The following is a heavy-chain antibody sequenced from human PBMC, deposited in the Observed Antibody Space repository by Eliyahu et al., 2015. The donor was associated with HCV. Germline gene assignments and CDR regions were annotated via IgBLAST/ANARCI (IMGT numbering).Heavy chain of an antibody. CDR2: IRXDGSNK. CDR1: GFTFSSYG. CDR3: AKDLYYTPAHEYYFDY. D-gene: IGHD1-26*01. V-gene: IGHV3-30*02. Sequence: QVQLVESGGGVVQPGGSLRLSCXASGFTFSSYGMHWVRQAPGKGLEWVAFIRXDGSNKYYADSVKGRFTISRDNSKNTLYLQMNSLRAEDTAVYYCAKDLYYTPAHEYYFDYWGQGTLVTVSS. J-gene: IGHJ4*02.